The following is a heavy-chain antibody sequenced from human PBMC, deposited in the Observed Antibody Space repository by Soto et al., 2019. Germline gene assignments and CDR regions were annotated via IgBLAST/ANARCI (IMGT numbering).Heavy chain of an antibody. Sequence: QVQLQESGPGLVKPSETLSLTCTVSGGSISSYYWSWIRQPPGKGLEWIGYIYYSGSTNYNPSLKSRVTISVDTSNNQFSLTLSSVTAADTAVYYCARSLRQYYYYYYMDVWGKGTTVTVSS. D-gene: IGHD3-16*02. CDR2: IYYSGST. CDR1: GGSISSYY. CDR3: ARSLRQYYYYYYMDV. V-gene: IGHV4-59*01. J-gene: IGHJ6*03.